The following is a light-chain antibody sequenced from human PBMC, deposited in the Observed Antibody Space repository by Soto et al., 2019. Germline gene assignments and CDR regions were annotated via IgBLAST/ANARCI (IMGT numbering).Light chain of an antibody. CDR2: AAS. Sequence: DIQMTQSPSSLSASVGARVTITCRASQSISSYLNWYQQKPGKAPKLLIYAASSLQSVVPSRFSGSGSVTDFTLTIRSLQPEDFATYYGQQSYSTLRTFGQGNKLAI. CDR1: QSISSY. J-gene: IGKJ2*01. V-gene: IGKV1-39*01. CDR3: QQSYSTLRT.